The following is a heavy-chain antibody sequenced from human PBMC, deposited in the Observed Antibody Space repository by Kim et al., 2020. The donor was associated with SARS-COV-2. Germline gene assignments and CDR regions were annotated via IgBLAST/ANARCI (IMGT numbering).Heavy chain of an antibody. J-gene: IGHJ4*02. D-gene: IGHD5-12*01. Sequence: DYAVSVKSRITINPDTSKNQFSLQLNSVTPEDTAVYYCARDKGAYDYFDYWGQGTLVTVSS. CDR3: ARDKGAYDYFDY. V-gene: IGHV6-1*01.